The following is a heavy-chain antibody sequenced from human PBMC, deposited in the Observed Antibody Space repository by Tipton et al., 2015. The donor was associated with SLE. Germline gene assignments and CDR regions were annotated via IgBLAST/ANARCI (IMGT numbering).Heavy chain of an antibody. V-gene: IGHV1-69*09. Sequence: QLVQSGAEVKKPGSSVKVSCKASGGTFNSYAINWVRQAPGQGLEWMGGVIPILAISNYAQRFQGRVTITADKSTSTAYMELSSLRSEDTAVYYCAKDGNYHGSGSYGSWFDSWGQGTLVTVSS. CDR1: GGTFNSYA. D-gene: IGHD3-10*01. J-gene: IGHJ5*01. CDR2: VIPILAIS. CDR3: AKDGNYHGSGSYGSWFDS.